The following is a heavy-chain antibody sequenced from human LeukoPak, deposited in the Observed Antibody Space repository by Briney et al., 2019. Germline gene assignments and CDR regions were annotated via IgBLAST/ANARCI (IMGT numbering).Heavy chain of an antibody. Sequence: GGSLRLSCAASGFTFSSCGMHWVRQAPGKGLEWVANIQDDGVEKNYVESVKGRFIISRDNAKDSLFLQMSSLRDEDTALYYCARGYAAIPDWGQGTLVTVSS. V-gene: IGHV3-7*01. CDR2: IQDDGVEK. D-gene: IGHD2-15*01. CDR1: GFTFSSCG. J-gene: IGHJ4*02. CDR3: ARGYAAIPD.